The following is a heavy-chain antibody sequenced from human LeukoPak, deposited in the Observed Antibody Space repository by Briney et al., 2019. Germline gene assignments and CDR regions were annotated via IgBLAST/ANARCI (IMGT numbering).Heavy chain of an antibody. CDR1: GYTFTGYY. CDR2: INPNSGGT. D-gene: IGHD3-3*01. V-gene: IGHV1-2*02. Sequence: ASVKVSCKASGYTFTGYYMHWVRRAPGQGLEWMGWINPNSGGTNYAQKFQGRVTMTRDTSISTAYMELSRLRSDDTAVYYCARSALYTIFGVVIENNWFDPWGQGTLVTVSS. CDR3: ARSALYTIFGVVIENNWFDP. J-gene: IGHJ5*02.